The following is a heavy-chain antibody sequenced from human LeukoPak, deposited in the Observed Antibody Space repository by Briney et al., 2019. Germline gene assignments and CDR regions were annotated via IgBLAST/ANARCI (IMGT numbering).Heavy chain of an antibody. J-gene: IGHJ4*02. D-gene: IGHD5-18*01. Sequence: GGSLRLSCAASGFTFSIYAMSWVRQAPGKGLGWVSAIGGRTDTTYYADSVKGRFTISRENAKNSLYLQMNSLRAEDTAVYYCARSGYSYGYDYWGQGTLVTVSS. CDR1: GFTFSIYA. CDR3: ARSGYSYGYDY. V-gene: IGHV3-23*01. CDR2: IGGRTDTT.